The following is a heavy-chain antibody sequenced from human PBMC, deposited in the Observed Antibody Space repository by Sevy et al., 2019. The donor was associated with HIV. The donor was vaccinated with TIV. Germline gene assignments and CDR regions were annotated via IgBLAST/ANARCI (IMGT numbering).Heavy chain of an antibody. CDR2: INPNSGGT. V-gene: IGHV1-2*02. CDR3: ARDHRLRGYSYGSFDY. J-gene: IGHJ4*02. CDR1: GYTFTGQY. Sequence: ASVKVSCKASGYTFTGQYIHWVRQAPGQGLEWMGWINPNSGGTNYRQDFQGRVTLTRDTSITTAYMELSGLKSDDTAIYYCARDHRLRGYSYGSFDYWGQRTLVTVSS. D-gene: IGHD5-18*01.